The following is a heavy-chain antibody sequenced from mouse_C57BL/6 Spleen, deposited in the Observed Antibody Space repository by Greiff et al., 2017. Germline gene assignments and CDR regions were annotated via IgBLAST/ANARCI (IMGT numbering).Heavy chain of an antibody. Sequence: QVQLQQSGAELVRPGTSVKVSCKASGYAFTNYLIEWVKQRPGQGLEWIGVINPGSGGTNYNEKIKGKATLTADKSSSTAYMQLSSLTSEDSAVYFCARSGTGDYAMDYWGQGTSVTVSS. CDR1: GYAFTNYL. D-gene: IGHD4-1*01. V-gene: IGHV1-54*01. CDR3: ARSGTGDYAMDY. J-gene: IGHJ4*01. CDR2: INPGSGGT.